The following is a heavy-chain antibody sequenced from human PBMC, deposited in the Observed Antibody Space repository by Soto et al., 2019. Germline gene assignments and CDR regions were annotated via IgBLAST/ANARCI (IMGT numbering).Heavy chain of an antibody. D-gene: IGHD4-17*01. J-gene: IGHJ6*02. CDR1: GYTFTSYG. CDR3: AKGATVTTHYQYYGMDV. CDR2: ISAYNGNT. Sequence: ASVKVSCKASGYTFTSYGISWVRQAPGQGLEWMGWISAYNGNTNYAQKLQGRVTMTTDTSTSTAYMELRSLRSDDSAIYYCAKGATVTTHYQYYGMDVWGRGTTVTAP. V-gene: IGHV1-18*01.